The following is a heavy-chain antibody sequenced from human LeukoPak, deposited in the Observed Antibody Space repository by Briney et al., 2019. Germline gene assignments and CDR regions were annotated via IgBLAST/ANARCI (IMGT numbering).Heavy chain of an antibody. Sequence: SGPTLVNPTQTLTLTCTFSGFSLSTSGVGVGWIRHPPGKALEWLALIYWNDDKHYSPSLKSRLTITKDTSKNLVFLIMTNMDPVDTATYYCAHRRGGYFDYWGQGTLVTVSS. CDR2: IYWNDDK. CDR3: AHRRGGYFDY. CDR1: GFSLSTSGVG. J-gene: IGHJ4*02. D-gene: IGHD4-23*01. V-gene: IGHV2-5*01.